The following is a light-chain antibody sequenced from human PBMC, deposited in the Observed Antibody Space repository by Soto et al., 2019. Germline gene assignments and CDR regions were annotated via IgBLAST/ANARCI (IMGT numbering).Light chain of an antibody. CDR3: QQYTNWPYT. J-gene: IGKJ2*01. CDR1: QSVGSN. CDR2: VAS. V-gene: IGKV3-15*01. Sequence: EIVMTQSPATLSVSPGERASLSCRASQSVGSNLAWYQPTAGQAPRLLIYVASTRATGIPARFSGSGSGTEFTLTISRLQSEDLAVYSCQQYTNWPYTFGQGTKLEIK.